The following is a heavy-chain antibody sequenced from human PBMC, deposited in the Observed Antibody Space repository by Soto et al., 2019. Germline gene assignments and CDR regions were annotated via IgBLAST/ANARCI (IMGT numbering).Heavy chain of an antibody. V-gene: IGHV3-53*01. J-gene: IGHJ4*02. D-gene: IGHD1-1*01. CDR1: GFTFSDYY. CDR2: VSYNGGDT. Sequence: PGGSLRLSCAASGFTFSDYYMSWVRQAPGKGLEWVSIVSYNGGDTYYADSVKGRFTISRDNSKDTVDLQMNGLRAEDTAVYYCARYIRGPTVYYFDFWGPGVLVTVSS. CDR3: ARYIRGPTVYYFDF.